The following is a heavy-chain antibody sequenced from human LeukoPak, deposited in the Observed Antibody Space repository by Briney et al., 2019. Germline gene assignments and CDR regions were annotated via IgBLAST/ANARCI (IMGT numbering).Heavy chain of an antibody. V-gene: IGHV1-46*01. D-gene: IGHD5-18*01. CDR1: GYTFTSYH. CDR2: ISPSGYST. Sequence: ASVTVSCTASGYTFTSYHMDWVRQAPGQGLEWMGIISPSGYSTINAQKFQGRVTVTRDTSTSTVYMELSSLRSEDTAVYYCARFGYSNGADYWGQGTLVTVSS. CDR3: ARFGYSNGADY. J-gene: IGHJ4*02.